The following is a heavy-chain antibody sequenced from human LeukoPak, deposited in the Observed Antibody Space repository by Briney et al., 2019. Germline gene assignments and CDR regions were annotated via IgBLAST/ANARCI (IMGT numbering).Heavy chain of an antibody. CDR1: GGSISSGGYY. Sequence: SETLSLTCTVSGGSISSGGYYWSWIRQPPGKGLEWIGYIYHSGSTYYNPSLKSRVTISVDRSKNQFSLKLSSVTAADTAVYYCARVPYNYAGHYYYYYMDVWGKGTTVTVSS. CDR2: IYHSGST. J-gene: IGHJ6*03. D-gene: IGHD5-24*01. CDR3: ARVPYNYAGHYYYYYMDV. V-gene: IGHV4-30-2*01.